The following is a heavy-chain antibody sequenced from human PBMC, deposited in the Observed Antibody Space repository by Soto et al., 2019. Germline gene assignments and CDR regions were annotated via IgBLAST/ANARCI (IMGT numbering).Heavy chain of an antibody. CDR3: AKDLVQFGGPYYFDY. CDR1: GFTFSSYA. V-gene: IGHV3-23*01. D-gene: IGHD3-10*01. J-gene: IGHJ4*02. Sequence: EVQLLESGGGLVQPGGSLRLSCAASGFTFSSYAMSWVRQAPGKGLEWVSAISGSGGSTYYADSVKGRFTISRDNSKNTLYLQMNRLRAEDTAVYYCAKDLVQFGGPYYFDYWGQGTLVTVSS. CDR2: ISGSGGST.